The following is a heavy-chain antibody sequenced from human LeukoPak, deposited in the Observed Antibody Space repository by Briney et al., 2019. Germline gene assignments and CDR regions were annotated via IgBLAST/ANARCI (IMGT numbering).Heavy chain of an antibody. CDR1: GFTFSSYS. J-gene: IGHJ4*02. CDR2: ISSSGSTI. D-gene: IGHD1-26*01. V-gene: IGHV3-48*02. CDR3: ARPKYSGSYYCDY. Sequence: PGGSLRLSCAASGFTFSSYSMNWVRQAPGKGLEWVSYISSSGSTIYYADSVKGRFTISRDNAENSLYLQMNSLRDEDTAVYYCARPKYSGSYYCDYWGQGTLVTVSS.